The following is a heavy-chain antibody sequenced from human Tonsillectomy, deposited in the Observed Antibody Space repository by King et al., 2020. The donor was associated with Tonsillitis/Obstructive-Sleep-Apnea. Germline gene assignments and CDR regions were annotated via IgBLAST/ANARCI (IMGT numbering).Heavy chain of an antibody. Sequence: QVQLVESGGGVVQPGRSLRLSCAASGFTFSSSAFHWVRQAPGKGLEWVAVISYDGSNKYYADSVKGRFTIFRDNSKNTLYLQMNSLRAEDTAVYYCAREGARGYTYGPGDGMDVWGQGTTVTVSS. V-gene: IGHV3-30*04. CDR1: GFTFSSSA. J-gene: IGHJ6*02. D-gene: IGHD5-18*01. CDR2: ISYDGSNK. CDR3: AREGARGYTYGPGDGMDV.